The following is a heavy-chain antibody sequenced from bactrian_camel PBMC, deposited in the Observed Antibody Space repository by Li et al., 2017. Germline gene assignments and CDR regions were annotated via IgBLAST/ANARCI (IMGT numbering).Heavy chain of an antibody. CDR2: MSLSGDQV. D-gene: IGHD3*01. Sequence: DVQLVESGGGSVQAGGSLTLSCVASGYSTSSVCMGWFRQATGKEREGVAAMSLSGDQVLYTDSVKGRFHISRDNAKKTLYLQMDSLKLEDTAAYYCATGVAQYRSGYDCSLDHQFNSWGQGTQVTVS. J-gene: IGHJ6*01. CDR1: GYSTSSVC. CDR3: ATGVAQYRSGYDCSLDHQFNS. V-gene: IGHV3S59*01.